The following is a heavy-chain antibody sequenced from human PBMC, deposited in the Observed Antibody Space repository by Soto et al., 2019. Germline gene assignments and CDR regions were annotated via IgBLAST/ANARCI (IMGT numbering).Heavy chain of an antibody. D-gene: IGHD6-19*01. V-gene: IGHV3-23*01. CDR3: AREIMYITDWYQAFDY. Sequence: GGPLRLSCAAAGCTFSIYPMSWVRQAQGKGLEWVSSISGSGAGTYYADSVQGRFTISRDNSKNTLFLQMNSLRVEDTALYYCAREIMYITDWYQAFDYWGQGALVTVSS. CDR2: ISGSGAGT. CDR1: GCTFSIYP. J-gene: IGHJ4*02.